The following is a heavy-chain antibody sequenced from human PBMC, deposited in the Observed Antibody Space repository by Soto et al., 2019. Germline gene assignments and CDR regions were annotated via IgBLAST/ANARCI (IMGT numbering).Heavy chain of an antibody. D-gene: IGHD3-3*01. CDR2: IYYSGST. Sequence: SETLSLTCTVSGGSISSYYWSWIRQPPGKGLEWIGYIYYSGSTNYNPSLKSRVTISVDTSKNQFSLKLSSVTAADTAVYYCARRRNDYDFWSNGGMDVWGQGTTVTVSS. J-gene: IGHJ6*02. CDR1: GGSISSYY. V-gene: IGHV4-59*01. CDR3: ARRRNDYDFWSNGGMDV.